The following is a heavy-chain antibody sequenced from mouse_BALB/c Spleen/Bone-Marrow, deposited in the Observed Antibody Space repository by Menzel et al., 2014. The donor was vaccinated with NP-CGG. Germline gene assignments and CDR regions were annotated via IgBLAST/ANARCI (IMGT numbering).Heavy chain of an antibody. CDR1: GYAFSSSW. J-gene: IGHJ2*01. CDR2: IYPGDGDT. Sequence: VMLVESGPELVKPGASVKISCKASGYAFSSSWMNWVKQGPGQGLEWIGRIYPGDGDTNYNGKFKGKATLTADKSSSTAYMQLSSLTSVDSAVYFCARSGYDYENYWGQGTTLTVSS. D-gene: IGHD2-4*01. CDR3: ARSGYDYENY. V-gene: IGHV1-82*01.